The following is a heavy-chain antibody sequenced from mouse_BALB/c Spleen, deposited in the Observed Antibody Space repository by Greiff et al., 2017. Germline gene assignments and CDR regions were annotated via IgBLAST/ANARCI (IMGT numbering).Heavy chain of an antibody. CDR3: ARGDYHGAMDY. D-gene: IGHD1-1*02. CDR1: GYTFTSYY. J-gene: IGHJ4*01. CDR2: IYPGNVNT. Sequence: VQLQQSGPELVKPGASVRISCKASGYTFTSYYIHWVKQRPGQGLEWIGWIYPGNVNTKYNEKFKGKATLTADKSSSTAYMQLSSLTSEDSAVYFCARGDYHGAMDYWGQGTSVTVSS. V-gene: IGHV1S56*01.